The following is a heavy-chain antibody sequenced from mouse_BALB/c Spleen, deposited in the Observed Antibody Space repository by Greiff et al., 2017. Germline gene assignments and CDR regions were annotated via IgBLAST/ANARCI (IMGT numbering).Heavy chain of an antibody. CDR3: ARSSHHFDY. CDR1: GFTFSSFG. Sequence: EVHLVESGGGLVQPGGSRKLSCAASGFTFSSFGMHWVRQAPEKGLEWVAYISSGSSTIYYADTVKGRFTISRDNPKNTLFLQMTSLRSEDTAMYYCARSSHHFDYWGQGTTLTVSS. J-gene: IGHJ2*01. V-gene: IGHV5-17*02. CDR2: ISSGSSTI. D-gene: IGHD1-3*01.